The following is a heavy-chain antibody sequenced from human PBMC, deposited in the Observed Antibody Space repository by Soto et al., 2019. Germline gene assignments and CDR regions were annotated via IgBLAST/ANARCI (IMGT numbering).Heavy chain of an antibody. CDR2: INHSGST. CDR3: ARARGATYSASRKYYFDY. Sequence: SETLSLTCAVYGGSFSGYYWSWIRQPPGKGLEWIGEINHSGSTNYNPSLKSRVTISVDTSKNQFSLKLTSVTAADTAVYYCARARGATYSASRKYYFDYWGQGFLVTVSS. CDR1: GGSFSGYY. V-gene: IGHV4-34*01. J-gene: IGHJ4*02. D-gene: IGHD3-16*01.